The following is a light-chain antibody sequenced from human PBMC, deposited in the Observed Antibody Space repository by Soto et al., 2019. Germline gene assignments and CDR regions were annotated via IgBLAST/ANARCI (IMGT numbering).Light chain of an antibody. V-gene: IGKV3-15*01. CDR1: QSLDNC. J-gene: IGKJ1*01. Sequence: IVMTQSPATLSASIGDTATITCRASQSLDNCVAWYQQKPGKAPKLLIYGASTRATGIPAGFSGSGSGTEFTLTISSLQPDDFAIYYCQHYNSYSQAFGQGTKVDIK. CDR3: QHYNSYSQA. CDR2: GAS.